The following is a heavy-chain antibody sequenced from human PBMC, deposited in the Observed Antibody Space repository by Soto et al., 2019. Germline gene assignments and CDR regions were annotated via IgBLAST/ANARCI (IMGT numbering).Heavy chain of an antibody. V-gene: IGHV1-18*01. CDR3: ARDRDYGDYVRWFDP. CDR2: ISAYNGNT. D-gene: IGHD4-17*01. Sequence: ASVKVSCKASGYTFTSYGISWVRQAPGQGLEWMGWISAYNGNTNYAQKLQGRVTMTTDTSTSTAYMELRSLRSDDTAVYYCARDRDYGDYVRWFDPWGQGTLVTVSS. J-gene: IGHJ5*02. CDR1: GYTFTSYG.